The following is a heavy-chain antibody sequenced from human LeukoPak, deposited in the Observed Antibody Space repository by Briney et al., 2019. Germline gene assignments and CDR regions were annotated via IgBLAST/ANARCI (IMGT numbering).Heavy chain of an antibody. J-gene: IGHJ4*02. CDR1: GFTFSRYW. CDR3: ARDYCSGVTCYDGY. D-gene: IGHD2-15*01. Sequence: GGSLRLSCVASGFTFSRYWMSWVRQAPEKGLEWLANIKQGGSKKYYVDSVKGRFSISRDDAKNSVYLRMNSLRAEDTAIYYCARDYCSGVTCYDGYWGQGTLVTVSS. V-gene: IGHV3-7*04. CDR2: IKQGGSKK.